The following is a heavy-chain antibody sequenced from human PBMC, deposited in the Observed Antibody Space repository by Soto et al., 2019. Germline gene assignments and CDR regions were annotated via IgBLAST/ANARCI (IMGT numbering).Heavy chain of an antibody. CDR2: IWYDGSNK. D-gene: IGHD5-12*01. CDR3: ARDREYSGYDLFDY. Sequence: PGGSLRLSCAASGFTFSSYGMHWVRQAPGKGLEWVAVIWYDGSNKYYADSVKGRFTISRDNSKNTLYLQMNSLRAEDTAVYYCARDREYSGYDLFDYWGQGTLVTVSS. V-gene: IGHV3-33*01. J-gene: IGHJ4*02. CDR1: GFTFSSYG.